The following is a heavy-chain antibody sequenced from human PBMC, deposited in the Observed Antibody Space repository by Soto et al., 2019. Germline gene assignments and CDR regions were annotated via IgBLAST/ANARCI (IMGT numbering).Heavy chain of an antibody. CDR3: EREDEVDLGGSNSAFDS. D-gene: IGHD1-26*01. Sequence: SQTLSLTCAISGDSVSSNSAAWNWIRQSPSRGLEWLGRTYYRSKWYNDYAVSVKSRITINPDTSKNQFSLQLNSVTPEDTAVYYCEREDEVDLGGSNSAFDSWGQGTMVTSPQ. J-gene: IGHJ4*02. CDR2: TYYRSKWYN. V-gene: IGHV6-1*01. CDR1: GDSVSSNSAA.